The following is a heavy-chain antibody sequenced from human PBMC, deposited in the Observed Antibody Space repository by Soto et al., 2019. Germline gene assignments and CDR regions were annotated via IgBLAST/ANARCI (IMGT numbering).Heavy chain of an antibody. J-gene: IGHJ4*02. D-gene: IGHD1-26*01. CDR3: AKEGGLSGSYYISSSYYIDY. V-gene: IGHV3-30*18. CDR2: ISYDGSNK. Sequence: GGSLRLSCAASGFTFSSYGMHWVRQAPGKGLEWVAVISYDGSNKYYADSVKGRFTISRDNSKNTLYLQMNSLRAEDTAVYYCAKEGGLSGSYYISSSYYIDYWGQGTLVTVSS. CDR1: GFTFSSYG.